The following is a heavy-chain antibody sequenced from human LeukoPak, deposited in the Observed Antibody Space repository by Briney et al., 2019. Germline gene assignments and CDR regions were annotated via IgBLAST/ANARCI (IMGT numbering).Heavy chain of an antibody. V-gene: IGHV1-2*02. CDR2: INPDSGGT. CDR3: ARVRGVIEIFDY. J-gene: IGHJ4*02. D-gene: IGHD3-10*01. Sequence: GASVKVSCKASGYTFTGYYMHWVRQAPGQGLEWMGWINPDSGGTNYAQKFQGRVTMTRDTSISTAYMELSRLRSDDTAVYYCARVRGVIEIFDYWGQGTLVTVSS. CDR1: GYTFTGYY.